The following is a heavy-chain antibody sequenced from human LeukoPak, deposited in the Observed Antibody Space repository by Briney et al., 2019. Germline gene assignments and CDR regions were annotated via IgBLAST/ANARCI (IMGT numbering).Heavy chain of an antibody. CDR1: GGSFSGYY. V-gene: IGHV4-34*01. Sequence: PSETLSLTCAVYGGSFSGYYWSWIRQPPGKGLEWIGEINHSGSTNYNPSLKSRVTISVDTSKNQFSLKLSSVTAADTAVYYCARGGYYGSGFDPWGQGTLDTVSS. CDR2: INHSGST. J-gene: IGHJ5*02. D-gene: IGHD3-10*01. CDR3: ARGGYYGSGFDP.